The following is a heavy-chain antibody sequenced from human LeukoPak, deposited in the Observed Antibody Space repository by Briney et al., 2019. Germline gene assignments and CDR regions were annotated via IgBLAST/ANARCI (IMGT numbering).Heavy chain of an antibody. Sequence: GRSLRLSCAASGFNFDDYGMHWVRQVPGKGLKWVSGISWTGAYIGYADSVKGRFTVSRDNAKNSLYLEMNSLRAEDTALYYCVKDRSPYYYDTTEGGMDVWGQGTTVTVSS. J-gene: IGHJ6*02. CDR2: ISWTGAYI. V-gene: IGHV3-9*01. CDR3: VKDRSPYYYDTTEGGMDV. D-gene: IGHD3-22*01. CDR1: GFNFDDYG.